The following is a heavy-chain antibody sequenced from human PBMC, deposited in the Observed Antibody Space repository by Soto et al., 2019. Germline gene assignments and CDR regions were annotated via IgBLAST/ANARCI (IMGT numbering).Heavy chain of an antibody. CDR3: ARAIGPMLFDI. Sequence: PSQTLSLTCVISGDSVSSNSPAWNWIRQSPSRGPEWLGRTYYRSKWYNDFAVVVKSRLTITPDTSKNQFSLQLNSVTPEDTAVYYCARAIGPMLFDIWGQGTMVTVSS. J-gene: IGHJ3*02. V-gene: IGHV6-1*01. CDR1: GDSVSSNSPA. D-gene: IGHD2-8*01. CDR2: TYYRSKWYN.